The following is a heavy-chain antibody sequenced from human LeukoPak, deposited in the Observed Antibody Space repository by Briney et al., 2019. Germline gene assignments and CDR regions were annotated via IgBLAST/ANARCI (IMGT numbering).Heavy chain of an antibody. J-gene: IGHJ5*02. Sequence: SETLSLTCSVSGGSISSYYWNWIRQPPGKGLEWIGYIYHSGSTIYNPSLKSRVTISVDTSKNQFSLKLSSVTAADTAVYYCARGGRSSSWHDWFDPWGQGTLVTVSS. V-gene: IGHV4-59*12. CDR2: IYHSGST. CDR1: GGSISSYY. D-gene: IGHD6-13*01. CDR3: ARGGRSSSWHDWFDP.